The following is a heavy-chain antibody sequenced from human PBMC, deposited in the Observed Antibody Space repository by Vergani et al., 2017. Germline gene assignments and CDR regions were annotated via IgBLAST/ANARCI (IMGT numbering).Heavy chain of an antibody. Sequence: EVQLLESGGDFVQPGGSLRLSCAASGFTFNNYAMNWVRQAPGKGLEWVSGISGSGGSTYYAGSVKGRFTISRDSSKTTLYLQMNSLSAGDTAVYYCEKASPRNSGYDYLYYYHAMDVWGQGTTVTVSS. CDR2: ISGSGGST. CDR1: GFTFNNYA. J-gene: IGHJ6*02. CDR3: EKASPRNSGYDYLYYYHAMDV. D-gene: IGHD5-12*01. V-gene: IGHV3-23*01.